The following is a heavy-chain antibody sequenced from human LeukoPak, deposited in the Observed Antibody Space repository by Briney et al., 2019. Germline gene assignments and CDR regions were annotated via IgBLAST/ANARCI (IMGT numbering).Heavy chain of an antibody. V-gene: IGHV4-59*01. CDR3: ARDNLYYFDY. CDR1: GGSISSYY. CDR2: IYYSGST. Sequence: PSETLSLTCTVSGGSISSYYWSWIRQPPGKGLEWIGYIYYSGSTNYNPSLKSRVTISVDTSKNQFSLKLSSVAAADTAVYYCARDNLYYFDYWGQGTLVTVSS. J-gene: IGHJ4*02.